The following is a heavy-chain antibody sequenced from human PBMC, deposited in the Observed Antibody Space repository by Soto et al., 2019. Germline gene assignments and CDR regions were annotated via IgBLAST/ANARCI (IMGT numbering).Heavy chain of an antibody. D-gene: IGHD6-19*01. V-gene: IGHV2-5*01. CDR2: IYWNDDK. CDR3: AHRPSGWYLFDY. J-gene: IGHJ4*02. CDR1: GFSLSTSGVG. Sequence: SGPTLVNPTQTLTLTCTFSGFSLSTSGVGVGWIRQPPGKALEWLALIYWNDDKRYSPSLKARLTITKDTSKNQVVLTMTNMDPVDTATYYCAHRPSGWYLFDYWGQGALVTVSS.